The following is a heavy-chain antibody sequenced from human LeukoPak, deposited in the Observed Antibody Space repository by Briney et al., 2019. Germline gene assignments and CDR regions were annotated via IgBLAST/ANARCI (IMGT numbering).Heavy chain of an antibody. D-gene: IGHD6-13*01. CDR3: AKQLAAAAPFDY. J-gene: IGHJ4*02. Sequence: QXXGXGXXXMGWISAYNGNTNYAQKLQGRVTMTTDTSTSTAYMELRSLRSDDTAVYYCAKQLAAAAPFDYWGQGTLVTVSS. CDR2: ISAYNGNT. V-gene: IGHV1-18*01.